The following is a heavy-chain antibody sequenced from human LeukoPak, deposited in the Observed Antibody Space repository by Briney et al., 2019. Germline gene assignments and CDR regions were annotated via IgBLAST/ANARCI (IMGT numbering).Heavy chain of an antibody. V-gene: IGHV3-30-3*01. J-gene: IGHJ6*02. D-gene: IGHD6-6*01. CDR1: GFTCSSYA. CDR2: ISYDGSNK. CDR3: AREKIAARPGYYGMDV. Sequence: PGRPLRISCAASGFTCSSYAMPWVRQAPGKGPAWVAVISYDGSNKYYADSVKGRFTISRNNSKNKLYLQMNSRRGEDTAVYHCAREKIAARPGYYGMDVWGQGTTVTGSS.